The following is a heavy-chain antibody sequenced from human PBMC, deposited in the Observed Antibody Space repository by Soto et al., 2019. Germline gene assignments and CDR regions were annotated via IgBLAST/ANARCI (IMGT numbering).Heavy chain of an antibody. J-gene: IGHJ5*02. CDR2: IYHSVST. D-gene: IGHD4-17*01. V-gene: IGHV4-38-2*01. CDR3: ARGAATVTPGWFDP. CDR1: GYSISSGYY. Sequence: PSETLSLTCAVSGYSISSGYYWGWIRQTPGKGLEWIASIYHSVSTYYNPPLKSRATISVDTSKNQFSLKLTSVTAADTAVYYCARGAATVTPGWFDPWGQGIMVTVYS.